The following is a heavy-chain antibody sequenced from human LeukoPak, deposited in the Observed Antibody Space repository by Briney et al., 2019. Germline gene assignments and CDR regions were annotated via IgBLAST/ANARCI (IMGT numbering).Heavy chain of an antibody. CDR2: VYYSGRT. Sequence: PSETLSLTCTVSGGSISSYYWSWIRQPPGKGLEWIGYVYYSGRTNYNPSLKSRVTISVDTSKNQFSLKLSSVTAADTAVYYCARTFSESYYYYGMDVWGQGTTVTVSS. V-gene: IGHV4-59*01. J-gene: IGHJ6*02. D-gene: IGHD1-26*01. CDR1: GGSISSYY. CDR3: ARTFSESYYYYGMDV.